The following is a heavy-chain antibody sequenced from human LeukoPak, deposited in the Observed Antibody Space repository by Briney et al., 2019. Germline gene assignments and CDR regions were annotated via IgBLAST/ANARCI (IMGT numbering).Heavy chain of an antibody. J-gene: IGHJ3*02. V-gene: IGHV4-34*01. D-gene: IGHD5-24*01. CDR1: GGSFSGYY. CDR2: IYYSGST. Sequence: SETLSLTCAVYGGSFSGYYWSWIRQPPGKGLEWIGSIYYSGSTYYNPSLKSRVTISVDTSKNQFSLKLSSVTAADTAVYYCARGRFKRWLQLWAFDIWGQGTMVTVSS. CDR3: ARGRFKRWLQLWAFDI.